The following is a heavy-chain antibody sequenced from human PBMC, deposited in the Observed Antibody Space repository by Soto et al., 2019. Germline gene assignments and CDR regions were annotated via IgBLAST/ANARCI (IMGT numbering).Heavy chain of an antibody. Sequence: ASVKVSCKASGYTFTSYGISWVRQATGQGLEWMGWMNPNSGNTGYAQKFQGRVTMTRNTSISTAYMELSSLRSEDTAVYYCASSIAAAGIYYYYGMDVWGQGTTVTVSS. CDR3: ASSIAAAGIYYYYGMDV. D-gene: IGHD6-13*01. CDR2: MNPNSGNT. CDR1: GYTFTSYG. V-gene: IGHV1-8*02. J-gene: IGHJ6*02.